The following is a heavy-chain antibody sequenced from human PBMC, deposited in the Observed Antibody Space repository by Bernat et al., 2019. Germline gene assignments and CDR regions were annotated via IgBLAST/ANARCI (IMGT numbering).Heavy chain of an antibody. Sequence: QLQLQESGPGLVKPSETLSLTCTASGGSISRSSYHWGWNRQPPGKGLEWIGHLYYSGSTYYNPFLKCRSTISVDTCKNQFSLKLNSVTAADTAVYYCARLRSSTSYHDSDAFDIWGQGTMVTVSP. CDR1: GGSISRSSYH. CDR2: LYYSGST. D-gene: IGHD2-2*01. J-gene: IGHJ3*02. CDR3: ARLRSSTSYHDSDAFDI. V-gene: IGHV4-39*01.